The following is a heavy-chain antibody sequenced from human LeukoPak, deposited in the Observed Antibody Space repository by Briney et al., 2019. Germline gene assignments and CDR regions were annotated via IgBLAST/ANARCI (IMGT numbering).Heavy chain of an antibody. CDR2: IRYDGSNK. CDR3: AKSRSYTVRDAFEI. CDR1: RFTFNKYG. J-gene: IGHJ3*02. V-gene: IGHV3-30*02. D-gene: IGHD3-10*01. Sequence: GGSLRLSCAASRFTFNKYGMHWVRQAPGKGLEWVAFIRYDGSNKNYADSVKGRFTISRDNSKNTLYLQMNSLRAEDTAVYYCAKSRSYTVRDAFEIWGQGTKVTVSS.